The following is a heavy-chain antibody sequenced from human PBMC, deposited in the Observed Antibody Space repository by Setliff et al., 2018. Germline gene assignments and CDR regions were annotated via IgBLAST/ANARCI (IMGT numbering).Heavy chain of an antibody. J-gene: IGHJ4*01. CDR2: ISYSGTP. CDR3: VRPGGTTVVARHFDY. D-gene: IGHD2-15*01. V-gene: IGHV4-39*01. Sequence: LSLTCTVSDDSFTSSRYYWGWIRQAPGSGLEWIGSISYSGTPYYNASVESRVTISIDTSRNQFSLELRSVTVADTATYYCVRPGGTTVVARHFDYWGSGILVTVSS. CDR1: DDSFTSSRYY.